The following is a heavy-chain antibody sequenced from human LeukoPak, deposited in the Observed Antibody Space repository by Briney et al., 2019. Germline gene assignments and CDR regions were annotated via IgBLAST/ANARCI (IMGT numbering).Heavy chain of an antibody. CDR2: IRSKAYGGTT. CDR1: GFTFGDYA. CDR3: TRNYGDYRAEYFQH. D-gene: IGHD4-17*01. Sequence: KSGGSLRLSCTASGFTFGDYAMSRFRQAPGKGLEWVGFIRSKAYGGTTEYAASVKGRFTISRDDSRSIAYLQMNSLKTEDTAVYYCTRNYGDYRAEYFQHWGQGTLVTVSS. V-gene: IGHV3-49*05. J-gene: IGHJ1*01.